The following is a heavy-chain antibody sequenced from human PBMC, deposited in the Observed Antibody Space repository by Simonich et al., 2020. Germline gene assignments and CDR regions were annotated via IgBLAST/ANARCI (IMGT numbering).Heavy chain of an antibody. J-gene: IGHJ4*02. Sequence: EVQLVESGGGLVKPGGSLRLSCAASGFTFSSYSMNWVRQAPGTGLGWVSSMSSSSSYIYDADSVKGRFTISRDNAKNSLYLQMNSLRAEDTAVYYCARKRFLEWFFDYWGQGTLVTVSS. CDR3: ARKRFLEWFFDY. D-gene: IGHD3-3*01. CDR2: MSSSSSYI. CDR1: GFTFSSYS. V-gene: IGHV3-21*01.